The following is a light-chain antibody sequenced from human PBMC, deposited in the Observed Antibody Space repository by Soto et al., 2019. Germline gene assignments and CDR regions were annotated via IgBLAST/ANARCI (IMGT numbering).Light chain of an antibody. V-gene: IGKV1-5*01. CDR2: AAS. CDR1: QSISGW. Sequence: DIQMTQSPPTLSASVGDRVTLTCRASQSISGWLAWYQQKPGKAPKLLIFAASNLQSGVPSRFRGSGSGTDFTLAISSLQPEDFATYYCLQHYNFSWTFGQGTKVEFK. CDR3: LQHYNFSWT. J-gene: IGKJ1*01.